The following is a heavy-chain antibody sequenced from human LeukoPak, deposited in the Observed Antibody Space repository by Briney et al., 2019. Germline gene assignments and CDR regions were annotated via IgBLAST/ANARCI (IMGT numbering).Heavy chain of an antibody. CDR3: AREIVVPAEIDYYYYYGMDV. V-gene: IGHV3-30-3*01. Sequence: GRSLRLSCAASGFTFSSYAMHWVRQAPGKGLEWVAVISYDGSNKYYADSVKGRFTISRDNSKNTLYLQMNSLRAEDTAVYYCAREIVVPAEIDYYYYYGMDVWGQGTTVTVSS. J-gene: IGHJ6*02. CDR1: GFTFSSYA. D-gene: IGHD2-2*01. CDR2: ISYDGSNK.